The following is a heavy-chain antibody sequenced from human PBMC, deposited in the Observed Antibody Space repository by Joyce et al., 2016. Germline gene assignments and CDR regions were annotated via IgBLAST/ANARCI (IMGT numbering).Heavy chain of an antibody. D-gene: IGHD2/OR15-2a*01. CDR1: GDSISSGYF. Sequence: VQLQESDPGLVKPSETLSLTCDVSGDSISSGYFYGWVRQAPGKGLEWIANIYHNGKTYSNASLKSRVTISVDTSKNQLSLKLSSVTAADTAVYYCARDPQNFGFWGQGTLVIVSS. CDR2: IYHNGKT. V-gene: IGHV4-38-2*02. CDR3: ARDPQNFGF. J-gene: IGHJ4*02.